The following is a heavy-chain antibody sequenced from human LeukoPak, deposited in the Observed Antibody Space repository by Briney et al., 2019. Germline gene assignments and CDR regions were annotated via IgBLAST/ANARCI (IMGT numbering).Heavy chain of an antibody. CDR3: ANQGRYCSGGSCYPFDL. CDR1: GFTFSSYG. CDR2: ISYGGTNK. J-gene: IGHJ2*01. V-gene: IGHV3-30*18. D-gene: IGHD2-15*01. Sequence: GGSLRLSCAASGFTFSSYGMHWVRQAPDKGLEWVALISYGGTNKYYTDSVKGRFTISRDDSESTLYLQMNSLRAEDTAVYYCANQGRYCSGGSCYPFDLWGRGTLVTVSS.